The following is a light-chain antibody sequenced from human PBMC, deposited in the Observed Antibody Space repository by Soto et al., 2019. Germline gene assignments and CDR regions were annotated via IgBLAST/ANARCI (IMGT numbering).Light chain of an antibody. Sequence: EIVLTQSPATLSLSPGDRATLSCRASQSVGNDLVWYHQKRGQAPRVLIYYASNRATGIPARFSGSGSGTDFTLTISGLEPEEFAFYYCQQRNSWPPTFGGGTRVEIK. CDR1: QSVGND. V-gene: IGKV3-11*01. CDR2: YAS. CDR3: QQRNSWPPT. J-gene: IGKJ4*01.